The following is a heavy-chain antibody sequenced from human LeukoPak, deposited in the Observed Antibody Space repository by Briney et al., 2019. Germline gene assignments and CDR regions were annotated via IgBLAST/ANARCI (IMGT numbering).Heavy chain of an antibody. CDR2: INPNSGGT. V-gene: IGHV1-2*06. CDR3: ARVGITMVRGVNYHWFDP. J-gene: IGHJ5*02. Sequence: ASVKVSCKASGYTFTGYYMHWVRQAPGQGLEWMGRINPNSGGTNYAQKFQGRVTMTRDTSISTAYMELSRLRSDDTAVYYCARVGITMVRGVNYHWFDPWGQGTLVTVSS. CDR1: GYTFTGYY. D-gene: IGHD3-10*01.